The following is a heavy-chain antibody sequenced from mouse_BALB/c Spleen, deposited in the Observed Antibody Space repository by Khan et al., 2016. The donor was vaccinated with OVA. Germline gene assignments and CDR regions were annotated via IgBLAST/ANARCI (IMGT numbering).Heavy chain of an antibody. CDR3: ARATWYFDV. V-gene: IGHV1-39*01. J-gene: IGHJ1*01. CDR2: IDPYYGGI. Sequence: IQLVQSGPELEKPGASVKISCKASGYSFTGYNMNWVKQSNGKSLEWIGNIDPYYGGISYNQKFKGQATLTVDKSSSTAYMQLNSLTSEDSAVYYCARATWYFDVWGEGTTVTVSS. CDR1: GYSFTGYN.